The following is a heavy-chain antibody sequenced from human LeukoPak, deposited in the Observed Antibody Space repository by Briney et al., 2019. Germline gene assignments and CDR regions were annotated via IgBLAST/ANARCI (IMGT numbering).Heavy chain of an antibody. CDR1: GSTVSSTY. Sequence: GGSLRLSCAASGSTVSSTYMSWVRQAPGKGLEWVSVIYSGGSTYYADSVKGRFTISRDNSKNTLYLQMNSLRAEDTAVYYCARGISSPQSFWGQGTLVTVSS. J-gene: IGHJ4*02. V-gene: IGHV3-66*01. CDR3: ARGISSPQSF. CDR2: IYSGGST. D-gene: IGHD6-13*01.